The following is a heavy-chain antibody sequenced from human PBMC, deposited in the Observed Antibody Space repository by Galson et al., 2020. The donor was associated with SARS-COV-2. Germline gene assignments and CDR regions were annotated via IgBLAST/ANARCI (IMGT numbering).Heavy chain of an antibody. D-gene: IGHD1-26*01. CDR1: GFTFTNYA. J-gene: IGHJ3*02. Sequence: QLGESLKISCAASGFTFTNYAIHWVRQAPGKGLEWVAVIEHDGRIEVYADSVKGRFTISRDNSENMLFLQMDSLRADDTAVYYCARDVSGGASDIWGQGTMVTVSS. CDR2: IEHDGRIE. V-gene: IGHV3-30*04. CDR3: ARDVSGGASDI.